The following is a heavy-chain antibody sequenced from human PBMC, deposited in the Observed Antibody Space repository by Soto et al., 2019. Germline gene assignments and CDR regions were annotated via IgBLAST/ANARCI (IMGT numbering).Heavy chain of an antibody. Sequence: GGSLRLSCAASGFTFSSYGMHWVRQAPGKGLEWVAVIWYDGSNKYYADSVKGRFTISRDNSKNTLYLQMNSLRAEDTAVYYCAREHPLSSSWYSYYYYGMDVWGQGTTVTVSS. CDR1: GFTFSSYG. D-gene: IGHD6-13*01. CDR3: AREHPLSSSWYSYYYYGMDV. CDR2: IWYDGSNK. J-gene: IGHJ6*02. V-gene: IGHV3-33*01.